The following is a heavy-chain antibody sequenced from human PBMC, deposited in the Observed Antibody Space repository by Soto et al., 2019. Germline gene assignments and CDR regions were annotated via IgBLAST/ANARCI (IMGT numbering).Heavy chain of an antibody. Sequence: ASVKVSCKASGYTFTSYAMHWVRQAPGQRLERMGWINAGNGNTKYSQKFQGRVTITRDTSASTAYMELSSLRSEDTAVYYCARIKTYHCSSTSCYFDYWGQGTLVTVSS. CDR2: INAGNGNT. CDR1: GYTFTSYA. D-gene: IGHD2-2*01. CDR3: ARIKTYHCSSTSCYFDY. J-gene: IGHJ4*02. V-gene: IGHV1-3*01.